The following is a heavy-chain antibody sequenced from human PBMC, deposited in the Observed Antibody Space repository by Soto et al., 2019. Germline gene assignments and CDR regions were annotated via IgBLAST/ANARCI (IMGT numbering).Heavy chain of an antibody. J-gene: IGHJ3*02. V-gene: IGHV4-59*08. D-gene: IGHD1-26*01. CDR2: LYYSGTT. CDR1: GGTISSYY. CDR3: ARGSRSDAFDI. Sequence: SATLSLTCTVSGGTISSYYWSWIRQPPGKGLEWMEYLYYSGTTNYNPSLKSRVTTSVDTSKNQCSLKLSSVTAADTAVYYCARGSRSDAFDIWGKGTMVTVSS.